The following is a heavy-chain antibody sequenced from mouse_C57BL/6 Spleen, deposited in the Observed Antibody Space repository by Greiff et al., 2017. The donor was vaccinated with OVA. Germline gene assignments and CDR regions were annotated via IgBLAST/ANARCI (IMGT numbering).Heavy chain of an antibody. CDR1: ATPFPSSG. CDR3: ARESYLGNYVYFDV. Sequence: HPGAKLLRPGAQVRLSCKASATPFPSSGWPWVRRRPGRGRDGSGRNDPNRGGTKYNEKFKSKATLTVDKPSSTAYMQLSSLTSEDSAVYYCARESYLGNYVYFDVWGTGTTVTVSS. V-gene: IGHV1-72*01. CDR2: NDPNRGGT. D-gene: IGHD2-10*01. J-gene: IGHJ1*03.